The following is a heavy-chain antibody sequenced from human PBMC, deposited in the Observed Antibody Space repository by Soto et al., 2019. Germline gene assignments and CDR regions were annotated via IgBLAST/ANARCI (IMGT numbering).Heavy chain of an antibody. D-gene: IGHD3-3*01. CDR3: ARDLPYYDFWSGRRGRNYDP. CDR2: IIPIFGTA. CDR1: GGTFSSYA. J-gene: IGHJ5*02. Sequence: SVKVSCKASGGTFSSYAISWVRQAPGQGLEWMGGIIPIFGTANYAQKFQGRVTITADEPTSTAYMELSSLRSEDTAVYYCARDLPYYDFWSGRRGRNYDPWGQGTLVTVSS. V-gene: IGHV1-69*13.